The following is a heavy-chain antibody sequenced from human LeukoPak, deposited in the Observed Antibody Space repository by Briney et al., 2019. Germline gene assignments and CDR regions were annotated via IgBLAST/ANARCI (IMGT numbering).Heavy chain of an antibody. J-gene: IGHJ4*02. CDR1: GFTFDDYS. CDR2: ISWGKRSI. Sequence: GRSLRLSCAASGFTFDDYSMHWVRQAPGKGLEWVSGISWGKRSIGYAGPVKGRFTNSRDNAKNSPYLQMNSLRAEDTALYYCAKDIMEAGPDYVWGGLDYWGQGTLVTVSS. V-gene: IGHV3-9*01. D-gene: IGHD3-16*01. CDR3: AKDIMEAGPDYVWGGLDY.